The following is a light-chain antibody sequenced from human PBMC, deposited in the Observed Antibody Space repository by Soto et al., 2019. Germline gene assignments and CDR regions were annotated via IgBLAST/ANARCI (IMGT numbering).Light chain of an antibody. CDR2: ATS. Sequence: ELVLTQSPATLSLSPGERATLSCRASQSVSSTYFAWYQQKPGHAPRLLIFATSTRAAGIPDRFSGSGSGTDFTLTINRLEPEDFAVYYCQEYGGSPLYAFGQGTKLEIK. CDR1: QSVSSTY. CDR3: QEYGGSPLYA. J-gene: IGKJ2*01. V-gene: IGKV3-20*01.